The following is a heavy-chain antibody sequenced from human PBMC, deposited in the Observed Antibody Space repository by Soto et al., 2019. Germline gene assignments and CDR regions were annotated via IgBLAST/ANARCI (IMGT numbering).Heavy chain of an antibody. J-gene: IGHJ4*02. CDR2: IIPIFGTA. V-gene: IGHV1-69*01. Sequence: QVQLVQSGAEVKKPGSSVKVSCKASGGTFSSYAISWVRQATGQGLEWMGGIIPIFGTANYAQKFQGRVTSTAEESTSTAYMELSSLRSEDTAVYYCASGEWELIRCFDYWGQGTLVTVSS. CDR3: ASGEWELIRCFDY. D-gene: IGHD1-26*01. CDR1: GGTFSSYA.